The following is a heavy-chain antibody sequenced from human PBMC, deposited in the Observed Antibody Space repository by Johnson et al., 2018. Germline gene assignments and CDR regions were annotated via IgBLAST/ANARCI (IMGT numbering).Heavy chain of an antibody. J-gene: IGHJ6*02. D-gene: IGHD3-10*01. Sequence: VQLVESGGGVVQPGRTLRLSCAASGFTFSNYGMHWVRQAPGKGLEWVALIWFDGNNKYYGESVKGRFTVSRDNSKNTLHLQMNSLRAEDTAVYYCARTHGSGRVRSNNGMDVWGQGTPVTVSS. CDR1: GFTFSNYG. CDR2: IWFDGNNK. V-gene: IGHV3-33*01. CDR3: ARTHGSGRVRSNNGMDV.